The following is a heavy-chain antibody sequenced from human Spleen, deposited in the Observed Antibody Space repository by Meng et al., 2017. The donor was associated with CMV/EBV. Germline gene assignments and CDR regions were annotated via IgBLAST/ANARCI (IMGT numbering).Heavy chain of an antibody. CDR3: ARGRGYCSGGGCYRWFDP. V-gene: IGHV1-8*01. CDR1: GYSFTSYE. D-gene: IGHD2-15*01. Sequence: ASVKVSCKASGYSFTSYEINWVRQASGQGLEWMGWMNPNTGNTGYAQKFQGRVSMKWSTSVSTAYMELSSLRSEDTAVYYCARGRGYCSGGGCYRWFDPWGQGTLVTVSS. CDR2: MNPNTGNT. J-gene: IGHJ5*02.